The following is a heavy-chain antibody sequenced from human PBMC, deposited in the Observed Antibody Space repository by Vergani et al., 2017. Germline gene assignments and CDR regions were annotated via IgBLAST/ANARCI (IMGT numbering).Heavy chain of an antibody. CDR1: GGAVNSGSTF. CDR3: ARETVVTSWDGYRFHYMDV. Sequence: QVQLQESGPGLVKPSQTLSLTCSVSGGAVNSGSTFWTWIRQPAGKGLEWIGRTSTDGSTNYNPSLQSRVTVSVDTSKTQISLRLTSVTAEDTAVYYCARETVVTSWDGYRFHYMDVWGKGTTVTVSS. D-gene: IGHD3-16*02. J-gene: IGHJ6*03. V-gene: IGHV4-61*02. CDR2: TSTDGST.